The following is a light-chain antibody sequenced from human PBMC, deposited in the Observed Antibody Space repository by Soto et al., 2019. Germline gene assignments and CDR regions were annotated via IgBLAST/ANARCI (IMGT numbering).Light chain of an antibody. J-gene: IGKJ5*01. Sequence: DIQMTQSPSSLSASVGDRVTITCRASQSITSYLNWYRQKPGKAPKLLIYAASSLQSGVPSRFSGSGSGTDFTLTIGSLQPEDFATYYCQQSYSTPFTFGQGTRREIK. V-gene: IGKV1-39*01. CDR3: QQSYSTPFT. CDR2: AAS. CDR1: QSITSY.